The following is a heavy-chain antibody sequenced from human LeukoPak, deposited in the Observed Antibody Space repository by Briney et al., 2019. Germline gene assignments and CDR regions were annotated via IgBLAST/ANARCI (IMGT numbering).Heavy chain of an antibody. CDR2: ISAYNGNT. V-gene: IGHV1-18*01. CDR1: GYIFTSYG. D-gene: IGHD4-17*01. J-gene: IGHJ4*02. CDR3: ARVISHGTTVTDFDY. Sequence: ASVKVSCKASGYIFTSYGISWVRQAPGQGLEWMGWISAYNGNTNYAQKLQGRVTMTTDTSTSTAYMELRSLRSDDTAVYYCARVISHGTTVTDFDYWGQGTLVTVSS.